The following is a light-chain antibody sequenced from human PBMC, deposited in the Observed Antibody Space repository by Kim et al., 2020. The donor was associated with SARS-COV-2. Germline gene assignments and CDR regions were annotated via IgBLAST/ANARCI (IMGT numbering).Light chain of an antibody. CDR3: HQYNKWPLYS. V-gene: IGKV3-15*01. CDR1: QNVGSK. J-gene: IGKJ2*03. Sequence: VSPGERATLSGRASQNVGSKLDWYQQKPGQVRRLLIYDASTRATVIPARFSGSGSGTEFTLNISSLQSEDFAVYYCHQYNKWPLYSFGQGTKLEIK. CDR2: DAS.